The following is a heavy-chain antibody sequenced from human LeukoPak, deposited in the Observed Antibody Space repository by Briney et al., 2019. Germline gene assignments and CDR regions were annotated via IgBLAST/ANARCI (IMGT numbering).Heavy chain of an antibody. Sequence: PGGSLRLSCAASGFTSSSYAMSWVRQAPGKGLEWVSAISDSGGSTYYADSVKGRFTISRDNSKNTLYLQMNSLRAEDTAVYYCAKDLRGYSYGSDYWGQGTLVTVSS. CDR1: GFTSSSYA. D-gene: IGHD5-18*01. V-gene: IGHV3-23*01. CDR2: ISDSGGST. J-gene: IGHJ4*02. CDR3: AKDLRGYSYGSDY.